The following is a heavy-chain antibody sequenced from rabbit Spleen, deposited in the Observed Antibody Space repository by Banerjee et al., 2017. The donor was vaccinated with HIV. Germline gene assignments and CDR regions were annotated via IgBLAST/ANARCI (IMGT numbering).Heavy chain of an antibody. CDR2: INAVTGKA. CDR1: GFSATFKDV. CDR3: ARDTASSFSSYGMDL. Sequence: QLVESGGGLVKPGASLTLTCKASGFSATFKDVMCWVRQPPGKGLEWIACINAVTGKAVYASWAKGRFTFFKTSSTTVTLQMTSLTAADTATYFCARDTASSFSSYGMDLWGQGTLVTVS. D-gene: IGHD8-1*01. V-gene: IGHV1S45*01. J-gene: IGHJ6*01.